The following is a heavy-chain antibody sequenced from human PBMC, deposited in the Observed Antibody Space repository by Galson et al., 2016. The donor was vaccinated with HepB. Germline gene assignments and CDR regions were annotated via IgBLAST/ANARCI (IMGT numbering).Heavy chain of an antibody. J-gene: IGHJ4*02. D-gene: IGHD3-10*01. Sequence: SVKVSCKASGYTFTTYGLSWVRQAPGQGLEWMGWISAYYGDTKYAQRLQGRVTMTRDTSTSTVYMELRSLRSDDTAVYYCVSERGSGSFNYWGQGTLVTVSS. CDR3: VSERGSGSFNY. V-gene: IGHV1-18*01. CDR1: GYTFTTYG. CDR2: ISAYYGDT.